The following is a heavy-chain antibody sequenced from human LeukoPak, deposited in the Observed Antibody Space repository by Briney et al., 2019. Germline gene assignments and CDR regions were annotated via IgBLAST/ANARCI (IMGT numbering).Heavy chain of an antibody. V-gene: IGHV3-7*01. CDR2: IKQDGSEK. Sequence: GGSLRLPCAASGFTFSSYWMSWVRQAPGKGLEWVANIKQDGSEKYYVDSVKGRFTISRDNAKNSLYLQMNSLRDDDSAVYYCVGPNGAFDIWGQGTMVTVSS. J-gene: IGHJ3*02. CDR1: GFTFSSYW. CDR3: VGPNGAFDI.